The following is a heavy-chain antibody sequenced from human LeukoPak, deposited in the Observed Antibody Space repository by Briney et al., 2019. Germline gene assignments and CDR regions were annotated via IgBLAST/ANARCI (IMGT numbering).Heavy chain of an antibody. D-gene: IGHD6-19*01. Sequence: GGSLRLSCAASGFTFSAYWMNWVRQSPGKGLEWVANIRQDASQKYYVDSVKGRFTISRDNAKNSLYLQMNSLRAEDTAVYYCAGGSGWLIDSWGQGTLVTVSS. CDR3: AGGSGWLIDS. CDR2: IRQDASQK. J-gene: IGHJ4*02. V-gene: IGHV3-7*04. CDR1: GFTFSAYW.